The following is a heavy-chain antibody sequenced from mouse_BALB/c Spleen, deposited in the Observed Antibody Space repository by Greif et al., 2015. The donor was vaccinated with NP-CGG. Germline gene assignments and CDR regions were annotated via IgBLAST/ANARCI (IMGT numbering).Heavy chain of an antibody. J-gene: IGHJ4*01. D-gene: IGHD1-1*01. Sequence: EVQVVESGGGLVKPGGSLKLSCAASGFTFSSYGMSWVRQTPEKRLEWVATISGGGSYTYYPDSVKGRFTISRDNAKNNLYLQMSSLRSEDTALYYCARHRSTVVARDAMDYWGQGTSVTVSS. CDR3: ARHRSTVVARDAMDY. CDR1: GFTFSSYG. CDR2: ISGGGSYT. V-gene: IGHV5-9-2*01.